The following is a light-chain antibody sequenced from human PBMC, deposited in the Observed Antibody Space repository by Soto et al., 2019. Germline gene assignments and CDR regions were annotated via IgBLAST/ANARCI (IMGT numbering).Light chain of an antibody. CDR2: AAS. Sequence: DIQLTQSPSLLSASVGDIVTITCRASQGISSHLAWYQQKSGKAPKLLMYAASTLQSGVPSRFSGSGSGTEFTLTISSLQPEDFATYYCQQLNSYPLTFGGGTKVEIK. CDR3: QQLNSYPLT. CDR1: QGISSH. J-gene: IGKJ4*01. V-gene: IGKV1-9*01.